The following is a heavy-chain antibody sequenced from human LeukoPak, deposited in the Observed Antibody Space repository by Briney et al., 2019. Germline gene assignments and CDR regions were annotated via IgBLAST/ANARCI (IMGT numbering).Heavy chain of an antibody. J-gene: IGHJ5*02. CDR1: GYSFTSYS. Sequence: SGESLKISCKGSGYSFTSYSIGWVRQMPGKGLEWMGIIYPGDSETRYSPSFQGQVTISADKSISTAYLQWSSLKASDTAMYYCARQKLGYYYGSGSYHNWFDPWGQGTLVTVSS. CDR3: ARQKLGYYYGSGSYHNWFDP. D-gene: IGHD3-10*01. CDR2: IYPGDSET. V-gene: IGHV5-51*01.